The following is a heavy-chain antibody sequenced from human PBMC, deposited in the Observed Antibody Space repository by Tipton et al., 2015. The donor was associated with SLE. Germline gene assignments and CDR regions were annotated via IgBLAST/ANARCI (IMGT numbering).Heavy chain of an antibody. V-gene: IGHV4-4*07. CDR2: IYPSGIT. CDR1: GDSITTYS. D-gene: IGHD3-22*01. J-gene: IGHJ4*02. Sequence: TLSLTCTVSGDSITTYSWSWIRQPAGKGLEWIVHIYPSGITSCNPSLKSRVTMSVDTSKDQLSLKLNSVTAADTAVYYCARTYYYDSDGYHLEYFDTWGQRTLVTGSS. CDR3: ARTYYYDSDGYHLEYFDT.